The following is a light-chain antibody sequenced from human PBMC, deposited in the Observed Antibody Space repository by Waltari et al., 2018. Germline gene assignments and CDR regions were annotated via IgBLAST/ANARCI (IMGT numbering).Light chain of an antibody. J-gene: IGKJ1*01. CDR3: QHYVRLPVT. CDR1: QRFTRY. V-gene: IGKV3-20*01. Sequence: EIVLTQSPGTLSLSPGDRATLSCRASQRFTRYLAWYQHKPGQAPRLLIYDASTRAAGIADRFSGSGFGTDFTLTISRLEPEDSAVYYCQHYVRLPVTFGQGTKVEIK. CDR2: DAS.